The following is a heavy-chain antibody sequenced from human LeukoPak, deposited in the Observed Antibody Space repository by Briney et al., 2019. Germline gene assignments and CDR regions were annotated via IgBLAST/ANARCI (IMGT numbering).Heavy chain of an antibody. V-gene: IGHV4-34*01. D-gene: IGHD3-22*01. CDR1: GGSFSGYY. CDR3: ARRVVVITTPYFDY. J-gene: IGHJ4*02. Sequence: SETLSLTCAVYGGSFSGYYWSWIRQPPGKGLEWIGEINHSGSTNYNPSLKSRVTISVDTSKNQFSLKLSSVTAADTAVYYCARRVVVITTPYFDYWGQGTLVTVSS. CDR2: INHSGST.